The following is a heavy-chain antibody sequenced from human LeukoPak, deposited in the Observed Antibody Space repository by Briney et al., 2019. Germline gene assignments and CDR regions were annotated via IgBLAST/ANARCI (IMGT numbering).Heavy chain of an antibody. CDR1: GFTLSTYW. CDR3: ARSELLNAFDI. V-gene: IGHV3-74*01. D-gene: IGHD1-26*01. J-gene: IGHJ3*02. CDR2: INSDGSST. Sequence: GGSLRLSCVASGFTLSTYWMHWVRQAPGKGLVWVSRINSDGSSTDYADSVRGRFTISRDNAKNSLYLQMNSLGAEDTAVYYCARSELLNAFDIWGQGTMVTVSS.